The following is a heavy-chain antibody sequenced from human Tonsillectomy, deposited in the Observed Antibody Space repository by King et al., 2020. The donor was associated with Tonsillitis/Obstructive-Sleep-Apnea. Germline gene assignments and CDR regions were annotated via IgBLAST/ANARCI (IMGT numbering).Heavy chain of an antibody. Sequence: QLVQSGAEVKKPGSSVKVSCKASGGTFSSYAISWVRQAPGQGLEWMGGIIPIFGTANYAQKFQGRVTITADESTSTAYMELSSLGSEDTAVYYFARGKAGIADARRPFDYWGQGTLVTVSS. V-gene: IGHV1-69*01. CDR1: GGTFSSYA. CDR2: IIPIFGTA. J-gene: IGHJ4*02. D-gene: IGHD2-21*01. CDR3: ARGKAGIADARRPFDY.